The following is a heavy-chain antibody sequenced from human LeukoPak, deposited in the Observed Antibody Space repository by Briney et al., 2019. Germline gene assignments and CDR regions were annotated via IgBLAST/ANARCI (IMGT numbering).Heavy chain of an antibody. CDR3: STELRWEPPPIDH. D-gene: IGHD1-26*01. J-gene: IGHJ5*02. V-gene: IGHV3-15*01. Sequence: GGSLRLSCAASGFTFTNAWMRWVRRAPGKGLEWVGRIKSKSDGGTTDYAAPVKGRFTISRDDSKNMLYLQMNSLRTEDTAVYYCSTELRWEPPPIDHWDQGTLVTVSS. CDR2: IKSKSDGGTT. CDR1: GFTFTNAW.